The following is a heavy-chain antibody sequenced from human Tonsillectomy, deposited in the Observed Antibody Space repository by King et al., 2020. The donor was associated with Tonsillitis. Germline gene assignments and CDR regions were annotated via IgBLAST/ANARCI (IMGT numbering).Heavy chain of an antibody. V-gene: IGHV3-23*01. Sequence: EVQLLESGGGLVQPGGSLRLSCAASGFTFSSYAMTWVRQAPGKGLEWLSHISGSGGSTYYADSVKGRFTISRDNSKNTLYLQMNSLRAEDTAIYYCASLIAVVPAAIEDDAFDVWGQGTMVTVSS. CDR1: GFTFSSYA. D-gene: IGHD2-2*01. CDR3: ASLIAVVPAAIEDDAFDV. CDR2: ISGSGGST. J-gene: IGHJ3*01.